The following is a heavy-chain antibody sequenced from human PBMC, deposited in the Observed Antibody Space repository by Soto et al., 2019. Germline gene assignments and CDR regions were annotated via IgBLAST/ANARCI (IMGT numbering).Heavy chain of an antibody. D-gene: IGHD2-15*01. J-gene: IGHJ2*01. Sequence: QVQLQESGPGLVKPSETLSLTCTVSGGSINSYYWSWIRQPPGKGLEWIGSLSYSGNFYYNPSLKSLISIAVHTSKNQFSLTLTSVAAADTAVYYCARQSCSGGGCYSGPQDWYFSLWGRGTLVTVSS. CDR2: LSYSGNF. CDR1: GGSINSYY. CDR3: ARQSCSGGGCYSGPQDWYFSL. V-gene: IGHV4-59*01.